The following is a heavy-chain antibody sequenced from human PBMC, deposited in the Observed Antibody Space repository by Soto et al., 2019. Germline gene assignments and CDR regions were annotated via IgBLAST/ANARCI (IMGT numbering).Heavy chain of an antibody. V-gene: IGHV3-30-3*01. Sequence: SLTLSCKCSGFTFSSYAIQWVRQAPGKGLEWVAAISDDGTNKHTADSVKRRFTISRDNSRNTVYLQVNSLRVEDTAVDYRERRLTTLVTALGVWGQGTPVTV. CDR2: ISDDGTNK. J-gene: IGHJ4*02. CDR1: GFTFSSYA. CDR3: ERRLTTLVTALGV. D-gene: IGHD2-21*02.